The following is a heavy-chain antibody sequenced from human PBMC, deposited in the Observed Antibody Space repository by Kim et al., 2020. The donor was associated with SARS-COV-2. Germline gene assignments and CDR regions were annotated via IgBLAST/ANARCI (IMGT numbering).Heavy chain of an antibody. CDR2: IYYSGST. D-gene: IGHD3-10*01. J-gene: IGHJ4*02. CDR3: ARDDPVRGFFDY. CDR1: GGSISSYY. V-gene: IGHV4-59*01. Sequence: SETLSLTCTVSGGSISSYYWSWIRQPPGKGLEWIGYIYYSGSTNYNPSLKSRVTISVDTSKNQFSLKLSSVTAADTAVYYCARDDPVRGFFDYWGQGTLVTVSS.